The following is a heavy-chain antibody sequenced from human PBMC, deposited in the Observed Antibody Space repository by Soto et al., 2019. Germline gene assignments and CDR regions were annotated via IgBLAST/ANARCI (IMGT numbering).Heavy chain of an antibody. CDR1: GYTLTELS. CDR3: ATDLIAAAGTGSVFDI. CDR2: FDPEDGET. V-gene: IGHV1-24*01. Sequence: ASVKVSCKVSGYTLTELSMHWVRQAPGKGLEWMGGFDPEDGETIYAQKFQGRVTMTEDTSTDTAYMELSSLRSEDTAVYYCATDLIAAAGTGSVFDIWGQGTMVT. D-gene: IGHD6-13*01. J-gene: IGHJ3*02.